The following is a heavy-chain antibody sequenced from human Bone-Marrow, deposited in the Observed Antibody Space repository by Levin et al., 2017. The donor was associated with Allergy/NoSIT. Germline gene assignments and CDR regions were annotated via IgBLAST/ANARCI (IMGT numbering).Heavy chain of an antibody. CDR3: ARDRCLYGSGSCAQDY. V-gene: IGHV3-30*04. CDR2: ISSDGSFT. J-gene: IGHJ4*02. D-gene: IGHD3-10*01. Sequence: GGSLRLSCAASGFTFSTYAMDWVRQAPGKGLEWVAVISSDGSFTYTADSVKGRFTISRDNSKNTLYLQMKGLRAEDTAIYYCARDRCLYGSGSCAQDYWGQGTLVTVSP. CDR1: GFTFSTYA.